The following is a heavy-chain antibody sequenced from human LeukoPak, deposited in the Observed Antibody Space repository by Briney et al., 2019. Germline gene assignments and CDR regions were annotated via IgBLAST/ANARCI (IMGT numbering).Heavy chain of an antibody. CDR2: IHYDGSGT. D-gene: IGHD2-15*01. CDR3: TRVPRSCSGGTCYGVWSYFDY. Sequence: PGRSLRLSCAASGFTFTTYWMSWVRQAPGKGLEWVSRIHYDGSGTAYADSVMGRFTISRDNAKNTVILQMNSLRAEDSAVYYCTRVPRSCSGGTCYGVWSYFDYWGQGTLVTVSS. J-gene: IGHJ4*02. V-gene: IGHV3-74*03. CDR1: GFTFTTYW.